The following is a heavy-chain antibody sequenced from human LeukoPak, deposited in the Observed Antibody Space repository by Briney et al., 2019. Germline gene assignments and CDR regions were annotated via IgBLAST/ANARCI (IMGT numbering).Heavy chain of an antibody. CDR3: ARGQSQYCSGGSCYSVWFDP. CDR2: INPNSGGT. D-gene: IGHD2-15*01. J-gene: IGHJ5*02. CDR1: GYTFTGYY. V-gene: IGHV1-2*02. Sequence: GASVKVSCKASGYTFTGYYMHWVRQAPGQGLEWMGWINPNSGGTNYAQKFQGRVTMTRDTSTSTVYMELSSLRSEDTAVYYCARGQSQYCSGGSCYSVWFDPWGQGTLVTVSS.